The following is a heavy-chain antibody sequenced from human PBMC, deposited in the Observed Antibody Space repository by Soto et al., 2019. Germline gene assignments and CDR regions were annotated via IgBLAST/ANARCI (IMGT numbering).Heavy chain of an antibody. D-gene: IGHD1-26*01. J-gene: IGHJ5*02. Sequence: SETLSLTCTVSGGSISSYYWSWIRQPPGKGLEWIGYIYYSGSTNYNPSLKSRVTISVDTSKNQFSLKLSSVTAADTAVYYCARVIVEKYNWFDPWGQGTLVTVSS. V-gene: IGHV4-59*01. CDR1: GGSISSYY. CDR3: ARVIVEKYNWFDP. CDR2: IYYSGST.